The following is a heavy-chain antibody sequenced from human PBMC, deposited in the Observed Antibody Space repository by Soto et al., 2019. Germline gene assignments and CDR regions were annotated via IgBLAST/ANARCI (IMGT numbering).Heavy chain of an antibody. CDR1: GGTFSSYA. CDR2: IIPIFGTA. V-gene: IGHV1-69*06. Sequence: SVKVSCKASGGTFSSYAISWVRQAPGQGLEWMGGIIPIFGTANYAQKFQGRVTITADKSTSTAYMELSSLRSEDTAVYYCARDRKKYYYYYGMDVWGQGTTVTVSS. J-gene: IGHJ6*02. CDR3: ARDRKKYYYYYGMDV.